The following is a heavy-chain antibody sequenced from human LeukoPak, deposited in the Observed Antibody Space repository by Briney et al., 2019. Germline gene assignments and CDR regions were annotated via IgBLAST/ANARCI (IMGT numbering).Heavy chain of an antibody. CDR3: ARGMDV. J-gene: IGHJ6*02. CDR2: ISYDGSNK. Sequence: GGSLRLSCAASGFTFSSYAMHWVRQAPGKGLEWVAVISYDGSNKYYEDSVQGRFTISRDNSKNTLYLQMNSLRAEDTAVYYCARGMDVWGQGTTVTVSS. CDR1: GFTFSSYA. V-gene: IGHV3-30-3*01.